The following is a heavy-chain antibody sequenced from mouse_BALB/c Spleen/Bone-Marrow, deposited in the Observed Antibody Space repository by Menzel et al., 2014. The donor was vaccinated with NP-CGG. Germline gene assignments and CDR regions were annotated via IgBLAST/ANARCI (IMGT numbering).Heavy chain of an antibody. CDR1: GFDFSRYW. D-gene: IGHD1-1*01. CDR3: ARLNYYGNLFV. V-gene: IGHV4-1*02. J-gene: IGHJ1*01. CDR2: INPDSNTI. Sequence: EVQLVESGGGLVQPGGSLKLSRAASGFDFSRYWMSWVRQAPGRGLEWIGEINPDSNTINYTPSLKDKFIISRDNAKNTLYLQMSKVRSEDTALYYCARLNYYGNLFVCGEGTTVTVSS.